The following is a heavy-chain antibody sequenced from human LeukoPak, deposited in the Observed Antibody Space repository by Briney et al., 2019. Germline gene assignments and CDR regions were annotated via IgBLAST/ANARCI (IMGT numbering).Heavy chain of an antibody. CDR3: AKGYCSTTSYLEGFYYYYIDV. Sequence: GGSLRLSCAASGFTFSIYAMSWVRQAPGKGLEWVSVISGSGGSTYYADSVKGRFTISRDNSKNTLSLQLNSLRAEDTAVYYCAKGYCSTTSYLEGFYYYYIDVWGKGTTVTVSS. D-gene: IGHD2-2*01. CDR2: ISGSGGST. V-gene: IGHV3-23*01. CDR1: GFTFSIYA. J-gene: IGHJ6*03.